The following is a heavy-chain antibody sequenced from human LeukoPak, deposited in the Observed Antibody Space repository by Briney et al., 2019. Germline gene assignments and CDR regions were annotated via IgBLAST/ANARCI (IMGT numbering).Heavy chain of an antibody. CDR1: GFTFSNAW. V-gene: IGHV3-15*01. Sequence: GGSLRLSCAASGFTFSNAWMSWVRQAPGKGLEWVGRIKSKTDGGTTDYATPVKGRFTISRDDSKNTLYLQMNSLKTEDTAVYYCTTDILYDSSGHYSERYFQHWGQGTLVTVSS. CDR2: IKSKTDGGTT. J-gene: IGHJ1*01. D-gene: IGHD3-22*01. CDR3: TTDILYDSSGHYSERYFQH.